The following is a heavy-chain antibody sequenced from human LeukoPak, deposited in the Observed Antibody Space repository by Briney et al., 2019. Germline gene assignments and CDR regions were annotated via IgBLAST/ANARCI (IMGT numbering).Heavy chain of an antibody. D-gene: IGHD1-26*01. CDR1: GFTFSDYY. J-gene: IGHJ4*02. Sequence: PGGSLRLSCAASGFTFSDYYMNWIRQAPGKGLEWVSYISSSGTTIYYADSVKGRFTISRDNAKNSLYLQMNSLRADDTAVYYCARAESGSNFDYWGQGTLVTVSS. CDR2: ISSSGTTI. CDR3: ARAESGSNFDY. V-gene: IGHV3-11*01.